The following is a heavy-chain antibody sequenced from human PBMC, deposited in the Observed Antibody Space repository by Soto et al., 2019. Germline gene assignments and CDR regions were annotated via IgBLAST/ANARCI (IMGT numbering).Heavy chain of an antibody. CDR3: ARDAKVRGVNRYGMDV. CDR1: GASISNYD. D-gene: IGHD3-10*01. Sequence: ASETLSLTCTVSGASISNYDWSWIRQPPGKGLEWIGYIFYSGSPNYNHSLKSRVTISVDTSKNKISMKQNSVTAADTAVYYCARDAKVRGVNRYGMDVWGQGTTVTVSS. V-gene: IGHV4-59*12. J-gene: IGHJ6*02. CDR2: IFYSGSP.